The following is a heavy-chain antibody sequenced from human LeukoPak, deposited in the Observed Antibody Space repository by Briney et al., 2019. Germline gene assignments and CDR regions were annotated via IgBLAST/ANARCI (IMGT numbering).Heavy chain of an antibody. V-gene: IGHV1-18*01. J-gene: IGHJ6*03. D-gene: IGHD6-19*01. CDR2: ISAYNGNT. Sequence: ASVKVSCKASGYTFTSYGISWVRQAPGQGLEWMGWISAYNGNTNYAQKLQGRVTMTTDTSTSTAYMELRSLRSDDTAVYYCARGGSLPLRSGGWYANYYYYMDVWGKGTTVTVSS. CDR3: ARGGSLPLRSGGWYANYYYYMDV. CDR1: GYTFTSYG.